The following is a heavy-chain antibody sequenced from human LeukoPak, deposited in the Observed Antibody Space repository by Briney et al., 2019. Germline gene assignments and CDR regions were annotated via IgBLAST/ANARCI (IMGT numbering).Heavy chain of an antibody. J-gene: IGHJ4*02. V-gene: IGHV1-18*01. CDR3: ARGMGLYNWNDSGFDY. D-gene: IGHD1-1*01. CDR1: GYTFTSYG. Sequence: GASVKVSCKASGYTFTSYGISWVRQAPGQGLEWMGWISAYNGNTNYAQKLQGRVTMTTDTSTSTAYMELRSLRSDDTAVYYCARGMGLYNWNDSGFDYWGQGTLATVSS. CDR2: ISAYNGNT.